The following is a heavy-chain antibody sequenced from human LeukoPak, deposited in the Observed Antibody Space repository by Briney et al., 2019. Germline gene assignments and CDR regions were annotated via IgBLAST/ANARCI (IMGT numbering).Heavy chain of an antibody. CDR2: IYHSGST. Sequence: SETLSLTCSVSGYSISRGYYWGWIRQPRGNGLEWIGTIYHSGSTYYNPSLKSGVIISVDTSKNQFSLKLSSVTAADTAVYYCARASYSSSCDYWGQGILVTVSS. CDR1: GYSISRGYY. D-gene: IGHD6-13*01. V-gene: IGHV4-38-2*02. CDR3: ARASYSSSCDY. J-gene: IGHJ4*02.